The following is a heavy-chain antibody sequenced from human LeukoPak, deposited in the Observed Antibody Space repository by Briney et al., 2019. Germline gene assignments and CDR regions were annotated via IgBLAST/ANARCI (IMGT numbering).Heavy chain of an antibody. CDR1: GGTFSSYA. CDR2: IIPIFGTA. D-gene: IGHD5-18*01. J-gene: IGHJ4*02. CDR3: ARDAGDTAMVPSA. V-gene: IGHV1-69*13. Sequence: SVKVSCKASGGTFSSYAISWVRQAPGQGLEWMGGIIPIFGTANYAQKFQGRVTITADESTSTAYMELSSLRSEDTAVYYCARDAGDTAMVPSAWGQGTLVTVSS.